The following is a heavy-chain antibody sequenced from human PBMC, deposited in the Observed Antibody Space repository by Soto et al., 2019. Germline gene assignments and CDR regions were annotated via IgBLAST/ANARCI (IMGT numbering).Heavy chain of an antibody. CDR3: ARGSFSSSSSWFDP. J-gene: IGHJ5*02. CDR1: GGSISSDANF. Sequence: LSLTCTVSGGSISSDANFWSWIRQLPGRGLEWIGYISYTGRTYYTPSLNSRLTISLDTSENLFSLRLSAVTAADTAVYFCARGSFSSSSSWFDPWGQGTLVTVSS. D-gene: IGHD6-6*01. V-gene: IGHV4-31*03. CDR2: ISYTGRT.